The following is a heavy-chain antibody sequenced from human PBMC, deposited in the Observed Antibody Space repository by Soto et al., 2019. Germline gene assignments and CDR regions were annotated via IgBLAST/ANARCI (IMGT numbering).Heavy chain of an antibody. D-gene: IGHD1-1*01. V-gene: IGHV4-4*07. CDR1: GASISGFY. Sequence: SETLSLTCTVSGASISGFYWSWIRKSAGKGLEWIGRIYATGTTDYNPSLKSRVMMSVDTSKKQFSLKLRSVTAADTAVYYCVRDGTKTLRDWFDPWGQVISVTVSS. J-gene: IGHJ5*02. CDR2: IYATGTT. CDR3: VRDGTKTLRDWFDP.